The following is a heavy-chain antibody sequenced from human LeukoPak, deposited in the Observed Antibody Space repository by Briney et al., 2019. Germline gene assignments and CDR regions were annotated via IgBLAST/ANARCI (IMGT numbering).Heavy chain of an antibody. CDR2: INPNSGNT. J-gene: IGHJ6*03. Sequence: GASVKVSCKASGYTFTGYYMHWVRQAPGQGPEWMGWINPNSGNTGYAQKFQGRVTITRNTSISTAYMELSSLRSEDTAVYYCARGATEPPYYYYYMDVWGKGTTVTVSS. D-gene: IGHD1-26*01. CDR1: GYTFTGYY. V-gene: IGHV1-8*03. CDR3: ARGATEPPYYYYYMDV.